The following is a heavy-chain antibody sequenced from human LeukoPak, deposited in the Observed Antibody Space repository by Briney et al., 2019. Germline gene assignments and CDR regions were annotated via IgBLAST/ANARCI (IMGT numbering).Heavy chain of an antibody. J-gene: IGHJ4*02. D-gene: IGHD1-26*01. CDR1: GGTFRSNP. V-gene: IGHV1-69*06. Sequence: ASVKVSCKASGGTFRSNPVSWVRQAPGQGLEWMGQIIPIFGTTNYAQKFQGRLTLTADKSTGTAYTELYSLTSDDTAVYYCARDGPYSGSYYWGQGTLVTVSS. CDR2: IIPIFGTT. CDR3: ARDGPYSGSYY.